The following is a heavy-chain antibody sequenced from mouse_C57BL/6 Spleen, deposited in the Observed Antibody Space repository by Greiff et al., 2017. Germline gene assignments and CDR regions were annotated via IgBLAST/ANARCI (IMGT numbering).Heavy chain of an antibody. CDR3: ARTGTKAWFAY. CDR1: GYSITSGYD. D-gene: IGHD4-1*01. CDR2: ISYSGST. Sequence: EVQLQESGPGMVKPSQSLSLTCTVTGYSITSGYDWHWIRHFPGNKLEWMGYISYSGSTNYNPSLKSRISITHDTSKNHFFLKLNSVTTEDTATYYCARTGTKAWFAYWGQGTLVTVSA. J-gene: IGHJ3*01. V-gene: IGHV3-1*01.